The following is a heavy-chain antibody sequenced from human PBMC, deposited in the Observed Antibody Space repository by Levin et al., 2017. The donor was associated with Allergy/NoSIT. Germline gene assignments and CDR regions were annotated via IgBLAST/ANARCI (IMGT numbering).Heavy chain of an antibody. CDR3: ARANRRITMVRGVPLGFDP. J-gene: IGHJ5*02. CDR2: INHSGST. V-gene: IGHV4-34*01. Sequence: SETLSLTCAVYGGSFSGYYWSWIRQPPGKGLEWIGEINHSGSTNYNPSLKSRVTISVDTSKNQFSLKLSSVTAADTAVYYCARANRRITMVRGVPLGFDPWGQGTLVTVSS. CDR1: GGSFSGYY. D-gene: IGHD3-10*01.